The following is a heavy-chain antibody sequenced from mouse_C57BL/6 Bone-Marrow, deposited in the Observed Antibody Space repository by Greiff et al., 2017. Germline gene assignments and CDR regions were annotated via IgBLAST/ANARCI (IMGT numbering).Heavy chain of an antibody. J-gene: IGHJ4*01. D-gene: IGHD2-4*01. CDR3: TTRSYDYDGLYYYAMDY. CDR2: IRNKANNHAT. V-gene: IGHV6-6*01. Sequence: DVKLVESGGGLVQPGGSMKLSCAASGFTFSDAWMDWVRQSPEKGLEWVAEIRNKANNHATYYAESVKGRLTISRDDSKSSVYLQMNSLRAEDTGIYYCTTRSYDYDGLYYYAMDYWGQGTSVTVSS. CDR1: GFTFSDAW.